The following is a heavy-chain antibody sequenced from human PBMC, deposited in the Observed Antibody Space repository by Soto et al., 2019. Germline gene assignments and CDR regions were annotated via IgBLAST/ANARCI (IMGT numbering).Heavy chain of an antibody. CDR2: IIPIFGTA. V-gene: IGHV1-69*13. J-gene: IGHJ5*02. CDR1: GGTFSSYA. D-gene: IGHD2-2*01. Sequence: AASVKVSCKASGGTFSSYAISWVRQAPGQGLEWMGGIIPIFGTANYAQKFQGRVTITADESTSTAYMELSSLRSEDTAVYYCARGIVVVPAAPLGSWFDPWGQGTLVTVSS. CDR3: ARGIVVVPAAPLGSWFDP.